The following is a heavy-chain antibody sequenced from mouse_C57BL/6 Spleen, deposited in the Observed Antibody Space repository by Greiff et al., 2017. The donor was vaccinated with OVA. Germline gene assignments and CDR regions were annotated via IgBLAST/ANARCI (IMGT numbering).Heavy chain of an antibody. D-gene: IGHD2-3*01. CDR1: GFTFSSYT. J-gene: IGHJ2*01. Sequence: EVKVVESGGGLVKPGGSLKLSCAASGFTFSSYTMSWVRQTPEKRLEWVATISGGGGNTYYPDSVKGRFTISRDNAKNTLYLQMSSLRSEDTALYYCARHDGYSDYFDYWGQGTTLTVSS. CDR3: ARHDGYSDYFDY. V-gene: IGHV5-9*01. CDR2: ISGGGGNT.